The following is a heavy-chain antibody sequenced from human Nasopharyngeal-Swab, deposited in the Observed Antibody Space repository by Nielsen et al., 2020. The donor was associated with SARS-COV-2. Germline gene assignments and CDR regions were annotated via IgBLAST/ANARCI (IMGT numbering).Heavy chain of an antibody. J-gene: IGHJ4*02. CDR3: VRDLYYGFDH. D-gene: IGHD3-10*01. CDR1: GFTFSDRD. V-gene: IGHV3-69-1*01. Sequence: GALKISCAASGFTFSDRDMSWVRQTPGKGLEWLSYISPRSATHYADSVKGRFTISRDDAKSSLFLQMNSLRVEDTAVYYCVRDLYYGFDHWGQGTLVTVSS. CDR2: ISPRSAT.